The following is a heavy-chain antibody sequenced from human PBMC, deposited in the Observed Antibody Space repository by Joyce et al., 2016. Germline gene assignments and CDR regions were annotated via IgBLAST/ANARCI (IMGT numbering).Heavy chain of an antibody. Sequence: QITLKESGPTLVQPTQTLTLTCTVSGFSLSTSAVGVGWIRQPPGKALGWLALIYWDDDKRYTPSMKNRLTIAKDTSKNQVVLTMTNLEAVDTATYFCARYSSGWTIFDSWGQGTLVIVSS. D-gene: IGHD6-19*01. CDR2: IYWDDDK. J-gene: IGHJ4*02. V-gene: IGHV2-5*02. CDR3: ARYSSGWTIFDS. CDR1: GFSLSTSAVG.